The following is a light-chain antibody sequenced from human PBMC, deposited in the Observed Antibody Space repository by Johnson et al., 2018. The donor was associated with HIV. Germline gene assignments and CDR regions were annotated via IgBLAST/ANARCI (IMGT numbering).Light chain of an antibody. Sequence: QSVLTQPPSVSAAPGQKVTISCSGSSSNIGNNYVSWYQQLPGTAPKLLIYENNKRPSGIPDRFSGSKSGTSATLGITGLQTGDEADYYCGTWDSSLSAYVFGTGTNVTV. V-gene: IGLV1-51*02. CDR1: SSNIGNNY. CDR2: ENN. CDR3: GTWDSSLSAYV. J-gene: IGLJ1*01.